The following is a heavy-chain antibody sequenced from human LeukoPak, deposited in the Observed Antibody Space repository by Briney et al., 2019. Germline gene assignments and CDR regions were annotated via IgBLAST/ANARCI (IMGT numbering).Heavy chain of an antibody. CDR3: ARPYDYGDYFDY. CDR2: ISSVTNTI. Sequence: PGGSLRLSCAASGFTFSNHGMNWVRQAPGKGLEWLSYISSVTNTIYYADSVKGRFTISRDNAKNSLYLQMNSLRAEDTAVYYCARPYDYGDYFDYWGQGTLVTVSS. V-gene: IGHV3-48*01. CDR1: GFTFSNHG. D-gene: IGHD4-17*01. J-gene: IGHJ4*02.